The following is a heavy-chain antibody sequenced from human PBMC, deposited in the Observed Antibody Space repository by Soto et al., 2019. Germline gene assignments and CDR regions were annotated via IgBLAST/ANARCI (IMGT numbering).Heavy chain of an antibody. CDR1: GFTFSDYY. V-gene: IGHV3-11*01. CDR2: ISSSGSTI. D-gene: IGHD3-3*01. Sequence: PGGSLRLSCAASGFTFSDYYMSWIRQAPGKGLEWVSYISSSGSTIYYADSVKGRFTISRDNAKNSLYLQMNSLRAEDTAVYYCARDRSDFWSGYAGNWFDPWGQGTLVTVSS. CDR3: ARDRSDFWSGYAGNWFDP. J-gene: IGHJ5*02.